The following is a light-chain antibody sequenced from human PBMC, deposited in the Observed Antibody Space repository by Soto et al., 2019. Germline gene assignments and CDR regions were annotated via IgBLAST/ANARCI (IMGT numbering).Light chain of an antibody. Sequence: QSALTQPRSVSGSPGQSVTISCTGTSSDVGGYNYVSWYQQHPGKAPKVTIYDVSERPSGVPDRFSGSKSGNTASLTISGLQAEDEADYYCCSYAGSPRYVLGAGTQLTVL. CDR3: CSYAGSPRYV. CDR1: SSDVGGYNY. J-gene: IGLJ7*01. V-gene: IGLV2-11*01. CDR2: DVS.